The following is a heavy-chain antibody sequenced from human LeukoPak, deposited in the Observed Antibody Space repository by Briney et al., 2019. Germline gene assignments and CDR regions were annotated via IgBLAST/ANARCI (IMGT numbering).Heavy chain of an antibody. V-gene: IGHV3-23*01. CDR2: ISGSGGST. J-gene: IGHJ6*02. Sequence: PGGSLRLSCAASGFTFSSYAMSWVRQAPGKGLEWVSAISGSGGSTYYADSVKGRFIISRDNSKNTLYLQMSSLRVEDTAVYYCARDPRADHSGMDVWGQGTTVTVSS. CDR3: ARDPRADHSGMDV. CDR1: GFTFSSYA.